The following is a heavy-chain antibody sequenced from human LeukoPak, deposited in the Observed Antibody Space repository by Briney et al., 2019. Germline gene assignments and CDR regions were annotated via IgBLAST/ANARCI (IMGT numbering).Heavy chain of an antibody. CDR1: GGSIRSSDYC. J-gene: IGHJ4*02. V-gene: IGHV4-39*01. Sequence: SETLSLTCFVSGGSIRSSDYCWSWIRQPPGKEVEWIASITYGGTTYYNPSLQSRVTISVDTSKNQFSLRLNSVTAADTAVYFCARYVVYGSGKYYFDYWGQGSLVTVSS. D-gene: IGHD3-10*01. CDR3: ARYVVYGSGKYYFDY. CDR2: ITYGGTT.